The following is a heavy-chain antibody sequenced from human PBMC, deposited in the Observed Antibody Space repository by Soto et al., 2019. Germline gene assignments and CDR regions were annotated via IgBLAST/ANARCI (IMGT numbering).Heavy chain of an antibody. V-gene: IGHV1-69*12. J-gene: IGHJ6*02. D-gene: IGHD2-15*01. CDR3: ASFVYCSGGSCYSGDYYYYYGMDV. CDR1: GGTLSSYA. Sequence: QVQLVQSGAEVKKPGSSVKVTCKASGGTLSSYAISWVRQAPGQGLEWMGGIIPIFGTANYAQKFQGRVTITADESTSTAYMELSSLRSEDTAVYYCASFVYCSGGSCYSGDYYYYYGMDVWGQGTTVTVSS. CDR2: IIPIFGTA.